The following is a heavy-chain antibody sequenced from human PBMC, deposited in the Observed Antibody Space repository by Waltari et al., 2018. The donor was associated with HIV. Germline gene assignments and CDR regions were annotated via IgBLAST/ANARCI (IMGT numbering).Heavy chain of an antibody. CDR1: GFTFSSYA. J-gene: IGHJ4*02. Sequence: EVQLLESGGGLVQPGGSLRLSCAASGFTFSSYAMSWVRQGAGKGLEWVSASSGSGGSTYYADSVKGRFTISRDNSKNTLYLQMNSLRAEDTAVYYCAQGIVGATTDDYWGQGTLVTVSS. CDR2: SSGSGGST. D-gene: IGHD1-26*01. V-gene: IGHV3-23*01. CDR3: AQGIVGATTDDY.